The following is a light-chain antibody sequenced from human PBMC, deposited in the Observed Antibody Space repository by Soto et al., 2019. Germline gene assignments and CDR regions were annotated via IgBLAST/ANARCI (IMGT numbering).Light chain of an antibody. Sequence: EIVLTQSPGTPSLSPRERATLSCRASQSVNSNYLAWYQQKPGQAPRLLIYRASSRATGIPDRFSGSGSGTDFTLTISRLEPEDFALYYCQQYGGSPLFTFGQGTKLEIK. CDR2: RAS. CDR3: QQYGGSPLFT. CDR1: QSVNSNY. V-gene: IGKV3-20*01. J-gene: IGKJ2*01.